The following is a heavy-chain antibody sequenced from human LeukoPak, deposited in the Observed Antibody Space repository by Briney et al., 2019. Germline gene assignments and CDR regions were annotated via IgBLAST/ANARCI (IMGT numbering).Heavy chain of an antibody. Sequence: SETLSPTCTVSGGSISSYYWSWIRQPPGKGLEWIGYIYYSGSTNYNPSLKSRVTISVDTSKNQFSLKLSSVTAADTAVYYCARDGSPYYYYGMDVWGQGTTVTVSS. CDR3: ARDGSPYYYYGMDV. J-gene: IGHJ6*02. CDR1: GGSISSYY. D-gene: IGHD1-26*01. V-gene: IGHV4-59*01. CDR2: IYYSGST.